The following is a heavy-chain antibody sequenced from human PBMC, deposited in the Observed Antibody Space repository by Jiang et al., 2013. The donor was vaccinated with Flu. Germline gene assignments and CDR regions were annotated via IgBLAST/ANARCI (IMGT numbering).Heavy chain of an antibody. D-gene: IGHD5-18*01. CDR1: GGTFSSYT. V-gene: IGHV1-69*06. Sequence: PGTSVKVSCKASGGTFSSYTISWVRQAPGQGLEWMGGTIPIFGTTKYAQKFEGRVTITVDKSTSTAYMELNSLRSEDTAVYYCAKDRTGYSYGLFDYWGQGTLVTVSS. J-gene: IGHJ4*02. CDR2: TIPIFGTT. CDR3: AKDRTGYSYGLFDY.